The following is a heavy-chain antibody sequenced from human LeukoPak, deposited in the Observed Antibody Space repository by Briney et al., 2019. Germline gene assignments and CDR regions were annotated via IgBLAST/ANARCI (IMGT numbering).Heavy chain of an antibody. Sequence: GRSLRLSCAASGFTFSSYGMHWVRQAPGKGLEWVAVISYDGSNKYYADSVKGRFTISRDNSKNTLYLQMNSLRAEDTAVYYCARVRDGGLRGYWYFDLWGRGTLVTVSS. CDR2: ISYDGSNK. CDR3: ARVRDGGLRGYWYFDL. D-gene: IGHD4-23*01. CDR1: GFTFSSYG. J-gene: IGHJ2*01. V-gene: IGHV3-30*03.